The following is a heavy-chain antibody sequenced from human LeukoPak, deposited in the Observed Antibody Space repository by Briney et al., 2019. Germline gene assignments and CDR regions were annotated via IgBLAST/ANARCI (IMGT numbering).Heavy chain of an antibody. CDR3: ARDVLPRGFDP. J-gene: IGHJ5*02. CDR1: GGTFSSCA. D-gene: IGHD3-10*01. V-gene: IGHV1-69*04. CDR2: IIPIFGIA. Sequence: GSSVKVSCKASGGTFSSCAISWVRQAPGQGLEWMGRIIPIFGIANYARKFQGRVTITADKSTSTAYMELSSLRSEDTAVYYCARDVLPRGFDPWGQGTLVTVSS.